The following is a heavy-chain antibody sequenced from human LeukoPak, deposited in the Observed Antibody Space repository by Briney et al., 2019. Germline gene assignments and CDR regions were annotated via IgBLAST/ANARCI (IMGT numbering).Heavy chain of an antibody. V-gene: IGHV3-11*06. CDR3: ARVGLYSSSAFDP. D-gene: IGHD6-13*01. J-gene: IGHJ5*02. Sequence: PGGSLRLSCAASGFTFSDYYMSWIRQAPGKGLEWVSYISSSSSYTNYADSVKGRFTISRDNAKNSLYLQMNSLRAEDTAVYYCARVGLYSSSAFDPGAQETLVTV. CDR1: GFTFSDYY. CDR2: ISSSSSYT.